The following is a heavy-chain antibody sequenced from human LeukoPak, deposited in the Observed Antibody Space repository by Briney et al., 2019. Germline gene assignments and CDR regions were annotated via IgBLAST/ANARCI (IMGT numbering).Heavy chain of an antibody. CDR2: ISYDGSNK. CDR1: GFTFSSYG. V-gene: IGHV3-30*03. J-gene: IGHJ6*02. D-gene: IGHD3-22*01. CDR3: AVVGPEGYIDSSGYYVSPHYYYGMDV. Sequence: PGGSLRLSCAASGFTFSSYGMHWVRQAPGKGLEWVAVISYDGSNKYYADSVKGRFTISRDNSKNTLYLQMNSLRAEDTAVYYCAVVGPEGYIDSSGYYVSPHYYYGMDVWGQGTTVTVSS.